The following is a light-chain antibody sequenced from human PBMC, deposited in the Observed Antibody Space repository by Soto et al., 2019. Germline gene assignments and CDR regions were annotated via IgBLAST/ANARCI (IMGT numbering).Light chain of an antibody. CDR2: GAS. CDR3: QQFGNSPYT. V-gene: IGKV3-20*01. Sequence: EIVLTQSPGTLSLSPGERATLSCRASQSVSSSYLAWYQQKPGQTPRLPIYGASSSATGIPDRFSGSGSGTDFTLTISRLEPEDFAVDYCQQFGNSPYTFGQGTKLDIK. CDR1: QSVSSSY. J-gene: IGKJ2*01.